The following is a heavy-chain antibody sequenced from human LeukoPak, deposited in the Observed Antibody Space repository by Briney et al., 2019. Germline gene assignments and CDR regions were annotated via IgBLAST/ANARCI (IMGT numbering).Heavy chain of an antibody. D-gene: IGHD5-24*01. V-gene: IGHV3-7*03. J-gene: IGHJ4*02. Sequence: GGSLRLSCAASGFTFKEYWMSWARQAPGKGLEWVAFIKEDGSEKFYVDSVKDRFTISRDNAKNSLYLQMNSLRAEDTAVYYCARGAGYNYPYYFDYWGQGTLVTVSS. CDR3: ARGAGYNYPYYFDY. CDR2: IKEDGSEK. CDR1: GFTFKEYW.